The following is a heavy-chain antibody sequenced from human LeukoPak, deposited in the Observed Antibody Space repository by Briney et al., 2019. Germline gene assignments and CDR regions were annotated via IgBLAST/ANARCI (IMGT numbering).Heavy chain of an antibody. D-gene: IGHD3-3*01. CDR1: GGSFSGYY. CDR2: INHSGST. Sequence: SETLSLTCAVYGGSFSGYYWSWIRQPPGKGLEWIGEINHSGSTNYNLSLKSRVTISVDTSKNQFSLKLSSVTAADTAVYYCARGPKKIFGVVIQKYYFDYWGQGTLVTVSS. J-gene: IGHJ4*02. CDR3: ARGPKKIFGVVIQKYYFDY. V-gene: IGHV4-34*01.